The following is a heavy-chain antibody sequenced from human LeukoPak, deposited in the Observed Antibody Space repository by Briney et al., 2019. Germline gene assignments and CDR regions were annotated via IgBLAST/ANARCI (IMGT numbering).Heavy chain of an antibody. Sequence: ASVKVSCKASGGTFSSYAISWVRQAPGQGLEWMGGIIPIFGTANYAQKFQGRVTITTDESTSTAYMELSSLRSEDTAVYYCAFRYCTGGSCPSPFDYWGQGTLITVSS. V-gene: IGHV1-69*05. CDR3: AFRYCTGGSCPSPFDY. J-gene: IGHJ4*02. CDR1: GGTFSSYA. D-gene: IGHD2-15*01. CDR2: IIPIFGTA.